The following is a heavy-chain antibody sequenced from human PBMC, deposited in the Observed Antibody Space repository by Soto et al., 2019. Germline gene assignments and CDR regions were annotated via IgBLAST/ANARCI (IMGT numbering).Heavy chain of an antibody. CDR1: GGSISSGDYY. CDR3: AGGGERGYSYGRYYYYGMDV. J-gene: IGHJ6*02. Sequence: SETLSLTCTVSGGSISSGDYYWSWIRQPPGKGLEWIGYIYYSGSTYYNPSLKSRVTISVDTSKNQFSLKLSSVTAADTAVYYCAGGGERGYSYGRYYYYGMDVWGQGTTVTVSS. D-gene: IGHD5-18*01. CDR2: IYYSGST. V-gene: IGHV4-30-4*01.